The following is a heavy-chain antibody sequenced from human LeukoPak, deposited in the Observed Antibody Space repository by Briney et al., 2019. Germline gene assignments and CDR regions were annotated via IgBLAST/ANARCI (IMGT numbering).Heavy chain of an antibody. CDR1: GGSFSGYY. D-gene: IGHD6-19*01. CDR2: INHSGST. V-gene: IGHV4-34*01. Sequence: SETLSLTCAVYGGSFSGYYWSWIRQPPGKGLEWIGEINHSGSTNYNPSLKSRVTISVDTSKNQFSLKLSSVTAADTAVYYCARVEVAVRAMDVWGKGTTVTVSS. J-gene: IGHJ6*03. CDR3: ARVEVAVRAMDV.